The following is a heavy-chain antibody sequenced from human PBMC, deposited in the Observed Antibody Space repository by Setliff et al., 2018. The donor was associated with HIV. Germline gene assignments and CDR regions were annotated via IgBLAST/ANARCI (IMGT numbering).Heavy chain of an antibody. CDR3: AKGGYYDSTGYSFDF. Sequence: ASVKVSCKASGDTFNSYAISWVRQAPGQGLEWMGGVIPIFGTANYAQKFQGRVTITADESTSTAYMELSSLRSEDTAVYYCAKGGYYDSTGYSFDFWGQGTLVTVSS. J-gene: IGHJ4*02. V-gene: IGHV1-69*13. D-gene: IGHD3-22*01. CDR1: GDTFNSYA. CDR2: VIPIFGTA.